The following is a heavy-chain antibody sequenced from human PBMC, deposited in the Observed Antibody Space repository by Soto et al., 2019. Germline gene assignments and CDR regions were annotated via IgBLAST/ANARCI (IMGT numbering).Heavy chain of an antibody. CDR2: IYYSGST. CDR3: ARLIGDSWLDS. D-gene: IGHD2-8*01. Sequence: SETLSLTCTVSGGSISSGGYYWSWIRQHPGKGLEWIGYIYYSGSTYYRSKWYTDYAVSVKGRITINPDTSNNHLSLQLDSVTPDDTAVYYCARLIGDSWLDSWGQGTLVTVSS. CDR1: GGSISSGGYY. J-gene: IGHJ5*01. V-gene: IGHV4-31*03.